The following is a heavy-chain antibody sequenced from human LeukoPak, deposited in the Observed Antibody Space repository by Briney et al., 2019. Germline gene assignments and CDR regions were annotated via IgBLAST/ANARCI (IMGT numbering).Heavy chain of an antibody. CDR1: GFTFSNYC. V-gene: IGHV3-21*01. CDR3: ARVPLDIILLYYMDV. D-gene: IGHD2-21*01. CDR2: ISSTSEYV. Sequence: PGGSLRLSCAASGFTFSNYCMNWVRQAPGEGLERVASISSTSEYVLHSDSLQGRFSISRDNARDSLLLEMNSLRAEDTAIYYCARVPLDIILLYYMDVWGKGTTVTVSS. J-gene: IGHJ6*03.